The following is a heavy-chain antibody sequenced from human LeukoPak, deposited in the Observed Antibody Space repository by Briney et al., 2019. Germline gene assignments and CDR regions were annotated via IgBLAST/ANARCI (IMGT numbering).Heavy chain of an antibody. CDR3: ASHQWLVQIDY. CDR1: GFTFSDYY. J-gene: IGHJ4*02. D-gene: IGHD6-19*01. Sequence: GGSLRLSCAASGFTFSDYYMSWIRQAPGKGLEWVSYISGTGNTFYYADSVKGRFTISRGNAKNSLYLQMNSLRAEDTAVYYCASHQWLVQIDYWGQGTLVTVSS. CDR2: ISGTGNTF. V-gene: IGHV3-11*01.